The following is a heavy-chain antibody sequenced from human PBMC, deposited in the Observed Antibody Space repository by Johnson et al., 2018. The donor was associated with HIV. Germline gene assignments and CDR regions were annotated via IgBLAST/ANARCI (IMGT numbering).Heavy chain of an antibody. J-gene: IGHJ3*02. CDR3: ARGDIVVVPAATRAQDAFDI. V-gene: IGHV3-30*04. D-gene: IGHD2-2*01. CDR2: IGFEGTNK. Sequence: QMQLVEPRGGVVPPGRSLRLSCAASGFTFSSYAIHWVRQAPGKGLQWVAVIGFEGTNKYYADSLKVRFPISRANSKNTLYLQMNSLRARETAVYYCARGDIVVVPAATRAQDAFDIWGQGTMVTVSS. CDR1: GFTFSSYA.